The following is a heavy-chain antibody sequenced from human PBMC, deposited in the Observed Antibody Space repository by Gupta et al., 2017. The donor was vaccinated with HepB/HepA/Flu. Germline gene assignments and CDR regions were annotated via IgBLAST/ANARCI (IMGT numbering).Heavy chain of an antibody. V-gene: IGHV3-23*01. CDR3: AQAHCNTGSCSRIDY. CDR1: GFTFSSLA. J-gene: IGHJ4*02. D-gene: IGHD2-15*01. CDR2: ITGSGDTT. Sequence: EVQLLESGGGLVQPGGSLRLSCEASGFTFSSLAMSWVRQAPGKGLEWVSAITGSGDTTYYTDSVKGRFTISRDNSKNTVYLQMNSLRAEDTALYYCAQAHCNTGSCSRIDYWGQGTLVTVSS.